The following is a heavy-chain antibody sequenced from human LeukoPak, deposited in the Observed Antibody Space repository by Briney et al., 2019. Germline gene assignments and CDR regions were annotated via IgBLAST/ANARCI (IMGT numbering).Heavy chain of an antibody. J-gene: IGHJ5*02. CDR3: ARGCSSTSCYLPSWFDP. V-gene: IGHV1-46*01. CDR2: INPSGGST. D-gene: IGHD2-2*01. Sequence: ASVKVSCMASGYTFTSYYMHWVRQAPGQGREWRGIINPSGGSTSYAQKFQGRVTMTRDTSTSTVYMELSSLRSEDTAVYYCARGCSSTSCYLPSWFDPWGQGTLVTVSS. CDR1: GYTFTSYY.